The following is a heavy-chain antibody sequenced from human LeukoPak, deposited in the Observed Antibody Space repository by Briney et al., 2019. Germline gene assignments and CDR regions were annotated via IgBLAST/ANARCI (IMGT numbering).Heavy chain of an antibody. D-gene: IGHD6-19*01. V-gene: IGHV3-23*01. CDR2: ISGSGGST. CDR3: AKDIVPDSGWDLDY. Sequence: GGSLRLSCAASGFTFSSYAMSWVRQAPGKGLEWVSAISGSGGSTYYADSVKGRFTISRDNSNNVLFLQMDSLRAEDSAIYYCAKDIVPDSGWDLDYWGRGTLVTVPS. CDR1: GFTFSSYA. J-gene: IGHJ4*02.